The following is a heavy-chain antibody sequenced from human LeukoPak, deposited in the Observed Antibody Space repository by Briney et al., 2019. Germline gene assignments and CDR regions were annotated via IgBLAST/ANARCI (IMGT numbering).Heavy chain of an antibody. V-gene: IGHV3-11*01. D-gene: IGHD3-10*01. CDR1: GFRFSDYY. Sequence: GGSLRLSCAATGFRFSDYYMSWIRQAPGKGMGWVAYISSTGNSIFYADSVKGRFTISRDHAKNSLSLQLNSLRAEDTAVYYCAKGGIRYGYWFDHWGQGTLVTVSS. CDR3: AKGGIRYGYWFDH. CDR2: ISSTGNSI. J-gene: IGHJ5*02.